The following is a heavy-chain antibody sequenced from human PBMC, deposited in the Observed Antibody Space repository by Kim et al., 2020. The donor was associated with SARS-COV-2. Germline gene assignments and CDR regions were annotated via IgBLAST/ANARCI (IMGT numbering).Heavy chain of an antibody. D-gene: IGHD6-19*01. V-gene: IGHV3-30*18. J-gene: IGHJ4*02. CDR3: VKDLSISVSGVDY. CDR2: LSYDGINK. Sequence: GGSLRLSCAASGFTFSNFGMHWVRQAPGKGLEWVAVLSYDGINKYYTDSVKGRFTISRDNSKNMLYLQMNSLRPEDASLYYCVKDLSISVSGVDYWGQGTLVTVSS. CDR1: GFTFSNFG.